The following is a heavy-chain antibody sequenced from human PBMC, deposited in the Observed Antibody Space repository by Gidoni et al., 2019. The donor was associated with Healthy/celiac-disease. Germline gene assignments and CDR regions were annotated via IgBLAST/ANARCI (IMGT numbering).Heavy chain of an antibody. V-gene: IGHV1-69*06. Sequence: QVQLVQSGAEVKKPGSSVKVSCKASGGTFSSYAISWVRQSPGQGLEWRGGIIPIFGTANDAQKFQGRVTITADKSTSTAYMELSSLRSEDTAVYYCARDRSRAAAGTGAFDIWGQGTMVTVSS. CDR2: IIPIFGTA. CDR3: ARDRSRAAAGTGAFDI. J-gene: IGHJ3*02. D-gene: IGHD6-13*01. CDR1: GGTFSSYA.